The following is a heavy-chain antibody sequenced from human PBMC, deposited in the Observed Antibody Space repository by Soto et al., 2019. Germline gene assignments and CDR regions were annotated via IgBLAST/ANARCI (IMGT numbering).Heavy chain of an antibody. Sequence: GGSLRLSCAASGFTFSNYAMSWVRQAPGKGPEWVSAVSGGGGDTYYADSVKGRFTISRDNSKNTLYLQVTSLRAEDTAVYYCAKGLWFGESYGLSDFWGQGTLVTVSS. V-gene: IGHV3-23*01. D-gene: IGHD3-10*01. CDR2: VSGGGGDT. CDR3: AKGLWFGESYGLSDF. J-gene: IGHJ4*02. CDR1: GFTFSNYA.